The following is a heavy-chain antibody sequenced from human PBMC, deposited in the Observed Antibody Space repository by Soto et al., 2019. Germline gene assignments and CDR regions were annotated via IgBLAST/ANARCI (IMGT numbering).Heavy chain of an antibody. Sequence: PSETLSLTCTVSGGSISSGDYYWSWIRQPPGKGLEWIGYIYYSGSTYYNPSLKRRVTISVDTSKNQFSLKLSSVTAADTAVYYCARAGEMATRNFDYWGQGTLVTVSS. J-gene: IGHJ4*02. CDR1: GGSISSGDYY. D-gene: IGHD3-10*01. CDR3: ARAGEMATRNFDY. CDR2: IYYSGST. V-gene: IGHV4-30-4*01.